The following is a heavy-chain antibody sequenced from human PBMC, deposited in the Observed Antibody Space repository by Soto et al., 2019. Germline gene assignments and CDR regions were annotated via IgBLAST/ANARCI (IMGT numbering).Heavy chain of an antibody. CDR2: IYSGGST. CDR3: ARVTGSGAFDI. CDR1: GFTVSSNY. J-gene: IGHJ3*02. D-gene: IGHD3-10*01. Sequence: EVQLVETGGGLIQPGGSLRLSCAASGFTVSSNYMSWVRQAPGKGLEWVSVIYSGGSTYYADSVKGRFTISRDNSKNTLYLKMNSLRAEDTAVYYWARVTGSGAFDIWGQGTMVTVSS. V-gene: IGHV3-53*02.